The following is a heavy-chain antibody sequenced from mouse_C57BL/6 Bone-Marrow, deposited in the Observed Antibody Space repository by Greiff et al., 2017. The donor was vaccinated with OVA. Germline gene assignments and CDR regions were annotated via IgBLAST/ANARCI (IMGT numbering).Heavy chain of an antibody. CDR1: GFTFSSYT. D-gene: IGHD1-1*01. Sequence: DVMLVESGGGLVKPGGSLKLSCAASGFTFSSYTMSWVRQTPEKRLEWVATISGGGGNTYYTDSVKGRFTISKDNAKNTLYLQMSSLESEDTALYYCAILLRYFDYWGQGTTLTVSS. J-gene: IGHJ2*01. CDR2: ISGGGGNT. V-gene: IGHV5-9*01. CDR3: AILLRYFDY.